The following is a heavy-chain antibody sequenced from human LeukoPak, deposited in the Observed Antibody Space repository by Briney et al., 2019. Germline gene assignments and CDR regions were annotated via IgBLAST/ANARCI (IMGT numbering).Heavy chain of an antibody. CDR3: ATYGYTSGWYSNY. Sequence: GASVKVSCKASGYTFTTFDINWVRQATGQGLEWMGWLNPTSGNTGYAQKFQGRVTMARNISISTAYMEASSLRSEDTAVYYCATYGYTSGWYSNYWGQGTLVTVSS. V-gene: IGHV1-8*01. D-gene: IGHD6-19*01. J-gene: IGHJ4*02. CDR2: LNPTSGNT. CDR1: GYTFTTFD.